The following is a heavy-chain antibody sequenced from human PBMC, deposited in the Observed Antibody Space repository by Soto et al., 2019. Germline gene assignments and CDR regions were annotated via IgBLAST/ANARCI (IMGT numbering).Heavy chain of an antibody. Sequence: SETLSLTCSVSGVTMSYGGYSWSWIRQSPGKGLEWLGYISHLETTYYNPSFKSRLSLSIDRTRNQFSLSLSSMTAADTAVYYCARAQGDLEYDGNSWIANWFDPWGQGTLVTVSS. CDR2: ISHLETT. CDR3: ARAQGDLEYDGNSWIANWFDP. CDR1: GVTMSYGGYS. D-gene: IGHD3-10*01. J-gene: IGHJ5*02. V-gene: IGHV4-30-2*06.